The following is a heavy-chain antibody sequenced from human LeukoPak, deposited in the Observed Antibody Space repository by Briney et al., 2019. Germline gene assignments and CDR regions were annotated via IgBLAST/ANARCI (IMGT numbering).Heavy chain of an antibody. J-gene: IGHJ5*02. CDR2: IYYSGST. CDR3: ARGSTPNWFDP. D-gene: IGHD4-11*01. CDR1: GGSISSYY. V-gene: IGHV4-59*01. Sequence: KSSETLSLTCAVYGGSISSYYWSWIRQPPGKGLEWIGYIYYSGSTNYNPSLKSRVTISVDTSKNQFSLKLSSVTAADTAVYYCARGSTPNWFDPWGQGTLVTVSS.